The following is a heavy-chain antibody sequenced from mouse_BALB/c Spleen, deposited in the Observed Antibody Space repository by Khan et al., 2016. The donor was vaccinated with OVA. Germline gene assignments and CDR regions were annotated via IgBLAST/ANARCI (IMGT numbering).Heavy chain of an antibody. Sequence: QVQLKQSGAELVKPGASVKLSCKASGYTFTRYYIYWVRQRPGQGLQWIGEINPSNGGTNFNEKFKSKATLTVDKSSSTAYMQLSSLTSEDSAVYYCIRKDDYGSSRRYLDVWGAGTTVTVSS. CDR2: INPSNGGT. D-gene: IGHD1-1*01. V-gene: IGHV1-53*01. CDR1: GYTFTRYY. CDR3: IRKDDYGSSRRYLDV. J-gene: IGHJ1*01.